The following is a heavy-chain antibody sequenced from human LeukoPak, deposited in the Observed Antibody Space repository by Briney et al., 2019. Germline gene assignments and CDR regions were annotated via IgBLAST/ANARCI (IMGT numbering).Heavy chain of an antibody. J-gene: IGHJ4*02. CDR3: AKLHNIVVVPAAMLDY. Sequence: GRSLRLSCTASGFTFDDYGMHWVRQAPGKGLEWVAFIRYDGSNKYYADSVKGRFTISRDNSKNTLYLQMNSLRAEDTAVYYCAKLHNIVVVPAAMLDYWGQGTLVTVSS. CDR1: GFTFDDYG. D-gene: IGHD2-2*01. V-gene: IGHV3-30*02. CDR2: IRYDGSNK.